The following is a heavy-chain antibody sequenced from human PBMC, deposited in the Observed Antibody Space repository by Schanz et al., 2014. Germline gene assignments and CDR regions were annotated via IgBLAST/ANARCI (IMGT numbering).Heavy chain of an antibody. Sequence: QVQLVQSGAEVKKPGSSVKVSCKATGDTFDNFGISWVRQAPGQGPEWMGRISPSSGGTNYAQNFQGRVTMTKDTSINTVYMELSTLTSDDTAVYYCARESVSRTRLFDPWGQGTLVTVSS. CDR1: GDTFDNFG. CDR2: ISPSSGGT. CDR3: ARESVSRTRLFDP. V-gene: IGHV1-2*06. J-gene: IGHJ5*02. D-gene: IGHD3-3*01.